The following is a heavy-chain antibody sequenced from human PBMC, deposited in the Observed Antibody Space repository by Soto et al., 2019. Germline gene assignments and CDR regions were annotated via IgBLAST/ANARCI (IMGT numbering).Heavy chain of an antibody. D-gene: IGHD3-22*01. Sequence: GAVRLSWAASGFTLSRYGMQWVRQAPGKGLEWVAVIWYDGSNKYYADSVKGRFTISRDNSKNTLYLQMNSLRAEDTAVYYCARDSVPRYYDSSGYPLEPGYWGQGTLVTVSS. CDR2: IWYDGSNK. V-gene: IGHV3-33*01. CDR3: ARDSVPRYYDSSGYPLEPGY. CDR1: GFTLSRYG. J-gene: IGHJ4*02.